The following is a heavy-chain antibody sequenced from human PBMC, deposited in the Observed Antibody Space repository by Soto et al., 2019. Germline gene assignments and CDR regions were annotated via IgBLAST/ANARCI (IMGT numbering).Heavy chain of an antibody. D-gene: IGHD2-15*01. CDR2: IRDGGEST. J-gene: IGHJ3*02. V-gene: IGHV3-23*01. Sequence: EVQLLESGGGLVQPGESLRLSCAFSGFIFGNYMMTWVRPAPGKGLEWVSTIRDGGESTYYADSVKGRFTISRDNSKNTLYFQMDSLGVKDTAVYYCAPHVHCSGGSCHYDAFDIRGQGTMVTVSS. CDR3: APHVHCSGGSCHYDAFDI. CDR1: GFIFGNYM.